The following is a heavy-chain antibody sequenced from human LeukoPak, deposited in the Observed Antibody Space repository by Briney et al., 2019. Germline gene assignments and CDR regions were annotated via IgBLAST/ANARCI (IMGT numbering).Heavy chain of an antibody. CDR1: GFTFSSYA. D-gene: IGHD5-18*01. Sequence: AGRSLRLSCAASGFTFSSYAMHWVRQAPGKGLEWVAVVSYDGSNKYYADSVKGRFTISRDNSKNTLYLQMNSLRAEDTAVYYCAKGWDVDTAIDQWGQGTRVTVSS. CDR3: AKGWDVDTAIDQ. J-gene: IGHJ4*02. CDR2: VSYDGSNK. V-gene: IGHV3-30*04.